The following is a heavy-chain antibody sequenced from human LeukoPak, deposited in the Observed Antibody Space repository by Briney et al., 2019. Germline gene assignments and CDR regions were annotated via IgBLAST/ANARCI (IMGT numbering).Heavy chain of an antibody. Sequence: SETLSLTCTVSGCSISSSSYYWGWIRQPPGKGLEWIGNIYYGENTYYNPSLKSRVTISIDTSKNQFYLKLSSLPAADTAVYYCARRDDSSGYHKIFDYWGPGTLVTVSS. D-gene: IGHD3-22*01. CDR1: GCSISSSSYY. V-gene: IGHV4-39*01. CDR2: IYYGENT. J-gene: IGHJ4*02. CDR3: ARRDDSSGYHKIFDY.